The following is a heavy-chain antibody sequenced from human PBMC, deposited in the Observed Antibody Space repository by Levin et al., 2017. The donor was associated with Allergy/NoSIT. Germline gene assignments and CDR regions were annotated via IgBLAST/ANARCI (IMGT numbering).Heavy chain of an antibody. CDR3: TSLWELLLVDY. Sequence: HAGGSLRLSCTASGFTFGDYAMSWVRQAPGKGLEWVGFIRSKAYGGTTEYAASVKGRFTISRDDSKSIAYLQMNSLKTEDTAVYYCTSLWELLLVDYWGQGTLVTVSS. D-gene: IGHD1-26*01. CDR1: GFTFGDYA. V-gene: IGHV3-49*04. CDR2: IRSKAYGGTT. J-gene: IGHJ4*02.